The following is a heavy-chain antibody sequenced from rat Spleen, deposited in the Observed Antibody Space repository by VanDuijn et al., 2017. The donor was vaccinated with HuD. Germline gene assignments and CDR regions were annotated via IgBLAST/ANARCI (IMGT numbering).Heavy chain of an antibody. D-gene: IGHD1-9*01. CDR2: ITNTSGST. CDR1: GFTFSDYG. CDR3: ARRHYGYTDYFDY. V-gene: IGHV5-25*01. J-gene: IGHJ2*01. Sequence: EVQLVESGGGLVQPGRSMKLSCAASGFTFSDYGMAWVRQAPTKGLEWVASITNTSGSTYYPDSVKGRFTISRDNAKSTLSLQMDSLRSEDTATYYCARRHYGYTDYFDYWGQGVMVTVSS.